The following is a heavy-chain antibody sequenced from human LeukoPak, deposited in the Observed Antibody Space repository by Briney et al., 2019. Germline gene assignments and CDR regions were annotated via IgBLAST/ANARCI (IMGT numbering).Heavy chain of an antibody. CDR3: ARDAKELWFGESPLDY. D-gene: IGHD3-10*01. CDR1: GYTFTGYY. Sequence: GSVKVSCKASGYTFTGYYMHWVRQAPGQGLEWMGWINPNSGGTNYAQKFQGRVTMTRDTSISTAYMELSRLRSDDTAVYYCARDAKELWFGESPLDYWGQGTLVTVSS. CDR2: INPNSGGT. J-gene: IGHJ4*02. V-gene: IGHV1-2*02.